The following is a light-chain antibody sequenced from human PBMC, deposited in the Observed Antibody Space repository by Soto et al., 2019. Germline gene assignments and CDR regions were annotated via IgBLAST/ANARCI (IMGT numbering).Light chain of an antibody. CDR3: QEYYSYPLI. V-gene: IGKV1-8*01. Sequence: AIRMTQSPSSFSASTGDRVTFTCRASQGVSSYLAWYQQKPGKAPKLLIYSASTLQSGVPSRFSGSGSGTDFTLTISSLQSEDFATYYCQEYYSYPLIFGGGTKVEF. J-gene: IGKJ4*01. CDR2: SAS. CDR1: QGVSSY.